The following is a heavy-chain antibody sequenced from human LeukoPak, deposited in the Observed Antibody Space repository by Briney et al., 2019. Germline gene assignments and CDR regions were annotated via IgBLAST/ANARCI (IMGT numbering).Heavy chain of an antibody. CDR2: FDPEYGET. CDR3: ATGDPRLTGYWCLDY. V-gene: IGHV1-24*01. J-gene: IGHJ4*02. Sequence: GASVKVSCKVSEYTLTELSMHWGRQAPGKGLEWMGGFDPEYGETIYAQKSQGRVTMTEDTSTDTAYMELSSLRSEDTAVYYCATGDPRLTGYWCLDYWGQGTLVTVSS. CDR1: EYTLTELS. D-gene: IGHD3-9*01.